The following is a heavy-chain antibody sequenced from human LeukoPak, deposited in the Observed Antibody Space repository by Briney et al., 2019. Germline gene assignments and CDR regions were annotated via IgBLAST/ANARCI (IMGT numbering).Heavy chain of an antibody. CDR3: ARGGRVPYYFDY. D-gene: IGHD3-16*01. Sequence: PSETLSLTCTVSGGSISSSSYYWGWIRQPPGKGLEWIGYIYYSGSTNYNPSLKSRVTISVDTSKNQFSLKLSSVTAADTAVYYCARGGRVPYYFDYWGQGTLVTVSS. CDR2: IYYSGST. J-gene: IGHJ4*02. CDR1: GGSISSSSYY. V-gene: IGHV4-61*05.